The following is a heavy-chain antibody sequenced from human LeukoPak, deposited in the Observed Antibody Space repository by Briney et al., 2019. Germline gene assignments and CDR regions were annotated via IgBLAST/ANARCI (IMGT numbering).Heavy chain of an antibody. D-gene: IGHD4-23*01. CDR3: ARDYGGTYYFDY. CDR1: GGSVTSGTYH. CDR2: VYFDGGT. V-gene: IGHV4-39*07. Sequence: SETLSLTCSVSGGSVTSGTYHWGWIRQPPGKGLEWIGSVYFDGGTHYNPSLQSRVTVSVDTSKNQFSLRLSSVTAADTALYYCARDYGGTYYFDYWGQGTLVTVSS. J-gene: IGHJ4*02.